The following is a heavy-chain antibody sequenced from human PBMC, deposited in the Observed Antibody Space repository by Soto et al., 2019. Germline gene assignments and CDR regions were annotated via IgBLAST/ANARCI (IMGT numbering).Heavy chain of an antibody. Sequence: ESGGGLVQPGGSLRLSCAASGITFSGYWMSWVRQAPGKGLEWVANIKGDGSEKNYVDSVKDRFTISIDNAKTSLFLQMDSLRVEDTAVYYCAREGRGYCASTSCPGIWGQGTLVTVSS. CDR3: AREGRGYCASTSCPGI. D-gene: IGHD2-2*01. V-gene: IGHV3-7*01. CDR2: IKGDGSEK. CDR1: GITFSGYW. J-gene: IGHJ1*01.